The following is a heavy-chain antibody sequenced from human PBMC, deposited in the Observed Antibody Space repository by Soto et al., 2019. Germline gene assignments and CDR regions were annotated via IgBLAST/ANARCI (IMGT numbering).Heavy chain of an antibody. D-gene: IGHD1-26*01. CDR3: ARDGGVGASDS. V-gene: IGHV1-18*01. Sequence: QVQLVQSGAEVKKPGASVKVSCKASGYIFTSYGISWVRQAPGQGLEWMGWISAYNGNTIYAQNLQGRVTMTTDTSTPTAYRELRSLKSDDTAVYYCARDGGVGASDSWGQGTLVTVSS. CDR1: GYIFTSYG. J-gene: IGHJ5*01. CDR2: ISAYNGNT.